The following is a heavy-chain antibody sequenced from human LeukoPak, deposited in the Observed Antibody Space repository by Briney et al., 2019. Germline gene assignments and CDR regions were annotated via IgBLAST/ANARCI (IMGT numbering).Heavy chain of an antibody. CDR3: AKEPNDYGDWRFDP. D-gene: IGHD4-17*01. CDR2: ISSSSSYI. Sequence: PGGSLRLSCAASGFTFSSYSMNWVRQAPGKGLEWVSSISSSSSYIYYADSVKGRFTISRDNSKNTLYLQMNSLRAEDTAVYYCAKEPNDYGDWRFDPWGQGTLVTVSS. V-gene: IGHV3-21*04. J-gene: IGHJ5*02. CDR1: GFTFSSYS.